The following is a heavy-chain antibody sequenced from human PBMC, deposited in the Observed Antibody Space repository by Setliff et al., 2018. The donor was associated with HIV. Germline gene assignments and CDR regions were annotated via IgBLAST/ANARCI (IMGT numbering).Heavy chain of an antibody. CDR1: EFTFSSYW. Sequence: GGSLRLSCAASEFTFSSYWMSWVRQAPGKGLEWVANIKQDGSEKYYVDSVKGRFTISRDNAKNSLYLQMNSLRAEDTAVYYCAKDFGGYNDYWGQGTLVTVS. CDR2: IKQDGSEK. J-gene: IGHJ4*01. CDR3: AKDFGGYNDY. D-gene: IGHD2-15*01. V-gene: IGHV3-7*01.